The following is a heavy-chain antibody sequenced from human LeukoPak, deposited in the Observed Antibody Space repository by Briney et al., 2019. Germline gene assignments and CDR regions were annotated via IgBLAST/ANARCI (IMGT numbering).Heavy chain of an antibody. CDR1: GFTFSSYS. CDR2: ISSSSSTI. Sequence: GGSLRLSCAASGFTFSSYSMNWVRQAPGKGLEWVSYISSSSSTIYYADSVKGRFTISRDNAKNSLYLQMNSLRDEDTVVYYCAGIVGATERPPAGDYWGQGTLVTVSS. CDR3: AGIVGATERPPAGDY. V-gene: IGHV3-48*02. D-gene: IGHD1-26*01. J-gene: IGHJ4*02.